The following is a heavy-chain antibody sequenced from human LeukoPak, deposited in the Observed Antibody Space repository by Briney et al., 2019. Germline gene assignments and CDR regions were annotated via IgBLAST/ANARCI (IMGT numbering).Heavy chain of an antibody. V-gene: IGHV3-7*01. D-gene: IGHD3-9*01. CDR3: ARLRYFDLYYMDV. CDR1: GFTFTTYW. Sequence: PGGSLRLSCVGSGFTFTTYWMSWVRQAPGKGLEWVANIKQDGSEKYYVDSVKGRFTISRDNANNSLYLQMNSLRAEDTAVYYCARLRYFDLYYMDVWGKGTTVTISS. J-gene: IGHJ6*03. CDR2: IKQDGSEK.